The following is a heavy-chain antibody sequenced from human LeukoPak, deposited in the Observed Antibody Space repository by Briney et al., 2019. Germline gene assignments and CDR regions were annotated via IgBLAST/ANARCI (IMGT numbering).Heavy chain of an antibody. V-gene: IGHV3-73*01. CDR2: IRSKANTYAT. D-gene: IGHD6-19*01. CDR1: GVTFSGSA. J-gene: IGHJ4*02. CDR3: TRRDSSVYYFDY. Sequence: PGGSLRLSCAASGVTFSGSAMHWVRQASGKGLEWLGRIRSKANTYATAYAASVKGRFTISRDDSNNTAYLQMNSLKTEDTAVYYCTRRDSSVYYFDYWGQGTLVTVSS.